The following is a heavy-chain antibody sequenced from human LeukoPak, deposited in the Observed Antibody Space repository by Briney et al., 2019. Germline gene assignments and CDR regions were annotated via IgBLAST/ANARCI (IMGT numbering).Heavy chain of an antibody. CDR2: IYYSGST. CDR1: GGSISSYY. D-gene: IGHD2-8*01. J-gene: IGHJ4*02. CDR3: ARDLRAVVLMVYAPYFDY. Sequence: SETLSLTCTVSGGSISSYYWSWIRQPPGKGLEWIGNIYYSGSTNYNPSLKSRVTISVDTSKNQFSLKLSSVTAADTAVYYCARDLRAVVLMVYAPYFDYWGQGTLVTVSS. V-gene: IGHV4-59*12.